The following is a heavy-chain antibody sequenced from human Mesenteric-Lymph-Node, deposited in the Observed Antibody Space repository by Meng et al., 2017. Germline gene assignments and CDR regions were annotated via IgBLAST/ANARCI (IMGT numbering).Heavy chain of an antibody. CDR3: ARVDSSGYFLDY. CDR1: GASISSGGHS. Sequence: QVQLQDSGPGLVKPSQTLSLTCTVSGASISSGGHSWSWIRQHPGKGLEWIAYIYYSGSTYYNPSLKSRVILSVDTSKNQFSLKLSSVTAADTAVYYCARVDSSGYFLDYWGQGTLVTVSS. J-gene: IGHJ4*01. CDR2: IYYSGST. V-gene: IGHV4-31*03. D-gene: IGHD3-22*01.